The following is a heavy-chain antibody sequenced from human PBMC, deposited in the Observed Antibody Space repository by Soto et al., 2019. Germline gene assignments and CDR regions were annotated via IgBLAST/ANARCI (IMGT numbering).Heavy chain of an antibody. CDR2: INAGNGNT. V-gene: IGHV1-3*01. Sequence: ASVKVSCKASGYTFTSYAMHWVRQAPGQRLEWMGWINAGNGNTKYSQKFQGRVTITRDTSASTAYMELSSLRSEDTAVYYCAREGGGYSYGYWGCNYYYYGMDVWGQGTTVTVSS. J-gene: IGHJ6*02. CDR1: GYTFTSYA. D-gene: IGHD5-18*01. CDR3: AREGGGYSYGYWGCNYYYYGMDV.